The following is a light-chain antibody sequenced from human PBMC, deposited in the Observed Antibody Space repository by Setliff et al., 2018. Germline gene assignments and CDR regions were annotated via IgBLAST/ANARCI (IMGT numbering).Light chain of an antibody. Sequence: QSVLTQPPSVSGAPGQRVTISCTGSGSNIGAGSDVHWYQFLPGTAPKLLIYGNMNRPSGVPDRFSGSKSATSASLAISRLQAEDEADYYCQSYDISLSGYVFGTGTKVTVL. CDR1: GSNIGAGSD. CDR2: GNM. V-gene: IGLV1-40*01. J-gene: IGLJ1*01. CDR3: QSYDISLSGYV.